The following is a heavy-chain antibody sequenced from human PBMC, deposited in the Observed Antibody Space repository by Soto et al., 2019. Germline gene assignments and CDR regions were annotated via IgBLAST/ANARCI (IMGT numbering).Heavy chain of an antibody. D-gene: IGHD4-17*01. CDR3: ARHWAVTTGWWFAP. CDR1: GGSISSSSYY. J-gene: IGHJ5*02. CDR2: IYYSGST. Sequence: QLQLQESGPGLVKPSETLSLTCTVSGGSISSSSYYWGWIRQPPGKGLEWIGSIYYSGSTYYNPSLKSRVTISVDTSKNQFSLKLSSVTAADTAVYYCARHWAVTTGWWFAPWGQGTLVTVSS. V-gene: IGHV4-39*01.